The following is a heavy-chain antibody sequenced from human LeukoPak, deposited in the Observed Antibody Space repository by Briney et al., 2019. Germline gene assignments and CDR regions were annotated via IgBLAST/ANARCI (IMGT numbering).Heavy chain of an antibody. V-gene: IGHV4-30-4*01. CDR2: NYYSGST. CDR3: ASRKTDYFDY. CDR1: GGSISSGDYY. Sequence: PSETLSLTCTVSGGSISSGDYYWSWIRQPPGKGLEWIGYNYYSGSTYYNPSLKSRFTISLDTSKNQFSLKMRSVTAADTAVYYCASRKTDYFDYWGQGTLVTVSS. J-gene: IGHJ4*02.